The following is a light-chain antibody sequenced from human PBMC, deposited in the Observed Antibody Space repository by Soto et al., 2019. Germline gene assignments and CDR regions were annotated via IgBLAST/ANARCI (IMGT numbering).Light chain of an antibody. Sequence: DIVLTQSPDSLAVSLGERATINCKSSQNILYSSNNKNYLAWYQQKPGQPPRLLFYWASTRGSGVPDRFSGSGSGTDFTFTISSLQAEDVAVYYCQQYYNIPHTFGQGTKLEIK. CDR3: QQYYNIPHT. J-gene: IGKJ2*01. CDR2: WAS. CDR1: QNILYSSNNKNY. V-gene: IGKV4-1*01.